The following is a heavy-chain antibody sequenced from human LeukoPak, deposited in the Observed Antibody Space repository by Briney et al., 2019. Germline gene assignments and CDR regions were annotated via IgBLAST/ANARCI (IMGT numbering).Heavy chain of an antibody. V-gene: IGHV4-59*01. CDR3: ARESVELLWFGELSFYYYYMDV. D-gene: IGHD3-10*01. CDR1: GGSISSYY. Sequence: SETLSLTCTVSGGSISSYYWSWIRQPPGKGLEWIGYIYYSGSTNYDPSLKSRVTISVDTSKNQFSLKLSSVTAADTAVYYCARESVELLWFGELSFYYYYMDVWGKGTTVTVSS. J-gene: IGHJ6*03. CDR2: IYYSGST.